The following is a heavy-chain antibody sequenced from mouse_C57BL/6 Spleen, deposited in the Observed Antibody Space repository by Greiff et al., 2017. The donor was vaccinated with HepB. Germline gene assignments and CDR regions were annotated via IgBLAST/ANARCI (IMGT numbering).Heavy chain of an antibody. D-gene: IGHD1-1*01. CDR2: ISSGGSYT. V-gene: IGHV5-6*01. CDR1: GFTFSSYG. CDR3: ARKAGSSLAWFAY. J-gene: IGHJ3*01. Sequence: EVQGVESGGDLVKPGGSLKLSCAASGFTFSSYGMSWVRQTPDKRLEWVATISSGGSYTYYPDSVKGRFTISRDNAKNTLYLQMSSLKSEDTAMYYCARKAGSSLAWFAYWGQGTLVTVSA.